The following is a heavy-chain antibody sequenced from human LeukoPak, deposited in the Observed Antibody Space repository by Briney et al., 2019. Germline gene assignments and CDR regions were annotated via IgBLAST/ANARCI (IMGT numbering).Heavy chain of an antibody. J-gene: IGHJ6*03. Sequence: SETLSLTCTVSGGSISSYYWSWIRQPPGKGLEWIGYIYYSGSTNYNPSLKSRVTISVDTSKNQFSLKLNSVTAADTAVYYCARDWPHDHNYYYMDIWGKGTTVTVSS. V-gene: IGHV4-59*01. CDR2: IYYSGST. CDR3: ARDWPHDHNYYYMDI. CDR1: GGSISSYY. D-gene: IGHD1-14*01.